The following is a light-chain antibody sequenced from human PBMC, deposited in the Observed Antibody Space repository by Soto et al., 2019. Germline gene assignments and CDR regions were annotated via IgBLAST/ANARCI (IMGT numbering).Light chain of an antibody. CDR2: GTS. CDR3: QQYAGSPTP. V-gene: IGKV3-20*01. J-gene: IGKJ1*01. CDR1: QSVGNAF. Sequence: EIVLTQSPGTLSLSPGERATLSCRASQSVGNAFLGWYQQKPDQAPRLLMYGTSGRATGIPDRFSGRGSGTDFTLAISRLEPEDFAVYYWQQYAGSPTPFGQGTKVEIK.